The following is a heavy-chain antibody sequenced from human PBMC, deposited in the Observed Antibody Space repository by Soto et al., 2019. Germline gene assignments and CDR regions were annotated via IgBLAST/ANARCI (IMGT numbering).Heavy chain of an antibody. CDR1: GFTVSSNY. V-gene: IGHV3-53*01. D-gene: IGHD6-13*01. CDR3: ARFQGSSSTWKYYYYGMDV. CDR2: IYSGGST. J-gene: IGHJ6*02. Sequence: GGSLRLSCAASGFTVSSNYMNWVRQAPGKGLEWVSVIYSGGSTYYADSVKGRFTISRDNSKNTLYLQMNSLRAEDTAVYYCARFQGSSSTWKYYYYGMDVWGQGTTVTVSS.